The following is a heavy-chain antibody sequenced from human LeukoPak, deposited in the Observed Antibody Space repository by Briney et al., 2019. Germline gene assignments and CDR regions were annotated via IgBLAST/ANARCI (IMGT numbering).Heavy chain of an antibody. Sequence: SETLSLTCTVSGGSISSSSYYWGWIRQPPGKGLEWIGSIYYSGSTYYNPSLKSRVTISVDTSKNQFSLKLSSVTAADTAVYYCARGDRIAHCLDCWGQGTLVTVPS. CDR2: IYYSGST. J-gene: IGHJ4*02. CDR1: GGSISSSSYY. D-gene: IGHD3-10*01. CDR3: ARGDRIAHCLDC. V-gene: IGHV4-39*01.